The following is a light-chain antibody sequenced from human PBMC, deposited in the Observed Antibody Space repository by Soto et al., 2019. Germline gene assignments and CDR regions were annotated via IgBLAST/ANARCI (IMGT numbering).Light chain of an antibody. CDR1: QDIRNF. CDR3: QKYSSVPV. CDR2: AAS. Sequence: DIPMTQSPTSLSASVGDRVTITCRASQDIRNFVAWYQQKPGKAPKLLIYAASTLQSGVPSRFSGSGSGTDFTLTINSLQPEDVATYSGQKYSSVPVFGPGTKVEIK. V-gene: IGKV1-27*01. J-gene: IGKJ3*01.